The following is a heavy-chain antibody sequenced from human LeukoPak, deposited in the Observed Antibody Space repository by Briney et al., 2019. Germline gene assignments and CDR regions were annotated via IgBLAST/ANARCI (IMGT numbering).Heavy chain of an antibody. CDR2: INPNSGGT. V-gene: IGHV1-2*02. Sequence: ASVKVSCKASGYTFTGYYMHWVRQAPGQGLEWMGWINPNSGGTNYAQKFQGRVTMTRDTSISTAYMELSRLRSDDTAVYYCARGDQLLFRLKPFDYWGQGTLVTVSS. CDR3: ARGDQLLFRLKPFDY. D-gene: IGHD2-2*01. CDR1: GYTFTGYY. J-gene: IGHJ4*02.